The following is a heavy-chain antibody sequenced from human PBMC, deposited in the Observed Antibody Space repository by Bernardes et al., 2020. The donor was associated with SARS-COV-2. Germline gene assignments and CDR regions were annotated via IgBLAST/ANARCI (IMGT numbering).Heavy chain of an antibody. D-gene: IGHD2-2*01. J-gene: IGHJ5*02. CDR3: ARTTSPDIVVAKFDP. V-gene: IGHV1-18*01. Sequence: ASVKVSCKASGYTFTSYGISWVRQAPGQGLEWMGWISAYNGNTNYAQKLQGRVTMTTDTSTSTAYMELRSLRSDDTAVYYCARTTSPDIVVAKFDPWGQGTLVTVSS. CDR1: GYTFTSYG. CDR2: ISAYNGNT.